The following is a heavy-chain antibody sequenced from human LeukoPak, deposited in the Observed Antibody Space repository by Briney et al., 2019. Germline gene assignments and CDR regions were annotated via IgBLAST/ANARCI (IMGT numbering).Heavy chain of an antibody. CDR2: INPNSGGT. CDR1: GYTFTGYY. J-gene: IGHJ4*02. V-gene: IGHV1-2*02. CDR3: AKDRSYSSSFGAIDY. Sequence: ASVKVSCKASGYTFTGYYMHWVRQAPGQGLGWMGWINPNSGGTNYAQKFQGRVTMTRDTSISTAYMELSRLRSDDTAVYYCAKDRSYSSSFGAIDYWGQGTLVTVSS. D-gene: IGHD6-6*01.